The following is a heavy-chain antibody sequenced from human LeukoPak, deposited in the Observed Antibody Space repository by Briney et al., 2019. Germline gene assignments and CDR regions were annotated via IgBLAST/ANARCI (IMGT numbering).Heavy chain of an antibody. D-gene: IGHD3-9*01. CDR3: ARGGVVLRYFDWLFFY. J-gene: IGHJ4*02. CDR2: INTNTGNP. V-gene: IGHV7-4-1*02. CDR1: GYTFTSYD. Sequence: EASVKVSCKASGYTFTSYDINWVRQATGQGLEWMGWINTNTGNPTYAQGFTGRFVFSLDTSVSTAYLQISSLKAEDTAVYYCARGGVVLRYFDWLFFYWGQGTLVTVSS.